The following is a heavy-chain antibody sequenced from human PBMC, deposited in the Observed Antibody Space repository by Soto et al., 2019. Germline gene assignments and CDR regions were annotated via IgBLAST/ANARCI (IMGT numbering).Heavy chain of an antibody. CDR1: FSMYS. J-gene: IGHJ5*02. Sequence: EVQVVESGGGLVKPGGSLRLSCNFSFSMYSMDWVRQAPGKGLEWVASISSGSAFIKYADSVKGRFTISRDNAKNSGSLQMSSLRVEDTAMYYCTRDQGGSYDSWFDPWGRGTLVTVSS. D-gene: IGHD1-26*01. CDR2: ISSGSAFI. CDR3: TRDQGGSYDSWFDP. V-gene: IGHV3-21*01.